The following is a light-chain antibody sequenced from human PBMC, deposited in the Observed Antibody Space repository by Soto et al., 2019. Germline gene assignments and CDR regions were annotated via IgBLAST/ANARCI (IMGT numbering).Light chain of an antibody. Sequence: EIVLTQSPGTLSVSPGDRATLSCRASQSVSSNYLAWYQQKPGQAPRLLIYGASSRATGIPDRFSGSGSGTDFTLTISSLQPDDFATYYCQQCNSYPPTFGQGTTVDIK. CDR2: GAS. V-gene: IGKV3-20*01. CDR1: QSVSSNY. J-gene: IGKJ1*01. CDR3: QQCNSYPPT.